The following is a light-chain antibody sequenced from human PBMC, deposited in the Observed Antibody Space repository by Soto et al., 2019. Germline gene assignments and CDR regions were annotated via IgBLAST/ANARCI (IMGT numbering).Light chain of an antibody. J-gene: IGKJ1*01. CDR2: KAS. Sequence: DIQMTQSPATLSASVGDRVTITCRASQSFGRWLAWYQQKPGRAPTVLIYKASTLKYGVPSRFSGSGSGTEFTLTISSLQPDDFATYYCQQYNSYSWTFGQGTKVDIK. CDR3: QQYNSYSWT. CDR1: QSFGRW. V-gene: IGKV1-5*03.